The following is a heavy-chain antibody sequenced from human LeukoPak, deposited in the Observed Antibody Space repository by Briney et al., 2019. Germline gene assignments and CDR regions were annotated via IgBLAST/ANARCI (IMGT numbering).Heavy chain of an antibody. CDR1: GYTFTCYY. D-gene: IGHD4-23*01. J-gene: IGHJ4*02. CDR3: ARDGKNNGGVDY. V-gene: IGHV1-2*02. Sequence: ASVKVSCKASGYTFTCYYMHWVRQAPGQGLEWMGWINPNSGGTNYAQKFQGRVTMTRDTSISTAYMELSRLRSDDTAVYYCARDGKNNGGVDYWGQGTLVTVSS. CDR2: INPNSGGT.